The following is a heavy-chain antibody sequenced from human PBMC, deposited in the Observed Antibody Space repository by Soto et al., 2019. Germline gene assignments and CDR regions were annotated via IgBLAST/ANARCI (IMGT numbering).Heavy chain of an antibody. CDR3: AREWMKSSGWFDP. Sequence: QVQLQDSGPGLVKPSQTLSLTCTVSGGSISSGGYYWSWIRQHPGKGLEWIGYIYYSGSTYYNPSLKSRVTISVDTSKNQFSLKLSSVTAADTAVYYCAREWMKSSGWFDPWGQGTLVTVSS. J-gene: IGHJ5*02. CDR2: IYYSGST. D-gene: IGHD5-12*01. V-gene: IGHV4-31*03. CDR1: GGSISSGGYY.